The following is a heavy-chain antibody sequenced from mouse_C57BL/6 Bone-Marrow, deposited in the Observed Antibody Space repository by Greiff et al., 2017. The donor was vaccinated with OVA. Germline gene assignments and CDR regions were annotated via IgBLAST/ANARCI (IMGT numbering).Heavy chain of an antibody. CDR1: GYTFTSYW. Sequence: VQLQQPGAELVKPGASVKLSCKASGYTFTSYWMHWVKQRPGQGLEWIGMIHPNSGSTNYNEKFKSKATLTVDKSSSTAYMQLSSLTSEDSAVYYCARRDYYGSYWYFDVWGTGTTVTVSS. V-gene: IGHV1-64*01. D-gene: IGHD1-1*01. J-gene: IGHJ1*03. CDR3: ARRDYYGSYWYFDV. CDR2: IHPNSGST.